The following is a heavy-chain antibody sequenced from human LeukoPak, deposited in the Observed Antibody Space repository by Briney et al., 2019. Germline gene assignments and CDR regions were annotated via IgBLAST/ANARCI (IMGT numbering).Heavy chain of an antibody. CDR2: ISSTGGTI. Sequence: GGSLRLSCAASGFTFRNYLMYWVRQAPGKGLEWVSFISSTGGTIYYADSVKGRFTVSRDNGKNSLLLQMNSLRAEDTAVYYCAKDQYSSSRGFDYWGQGTLVTVSS. CDR1: GFTFRNYL. D-gene: IGHD6-6*01. V-gene: IGHV3-48*01. CDR3: AKDQYSSSRGFDY. J-gene: IGHJ4*02.